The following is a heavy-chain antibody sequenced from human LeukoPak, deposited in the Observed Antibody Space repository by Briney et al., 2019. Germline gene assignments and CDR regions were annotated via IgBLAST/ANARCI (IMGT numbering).Heavy chain of an antibody. Sequence: PSQTLSLTCTVSGGSISSGGYYWSWIRRHPGKGLEWIGYIYYSGSTYYNPSLKSRVTISVDTSKNQFSLKLSSVTAADTAVYYCARVSGADRGETLFDYWGQGTLVTVPS. CDR3: ARVSGADRGETLFDY. J-gene: IGHJ4*02. CDR2: IYYSGST. D-gene: IGHD3-10*01. CDR1: GGSISSGGYY. V-gene: IGHV4-31*03.